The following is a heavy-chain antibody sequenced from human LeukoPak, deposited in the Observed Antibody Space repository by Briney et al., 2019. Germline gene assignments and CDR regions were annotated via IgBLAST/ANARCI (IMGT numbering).Heavy chain of an antibody. J-gene: IGHJ5*02. CDR3: ARSHRDPYNIDI. CDR1: GDSISRSTDF. Sequence: KPSETLPLTCTVSGDSISRSTDFWGWTRQPPGKGLEWIGSIYFIGSTYYNPSLKSRVTISVDTSKNQFSLKLSSVTAADTAVYYCARSHRDPYNIDIWGQGTLVTVSS. V-gene: IGHV4-39*01. CDR2: IYFIGST. D-gene: IGHD5-24*01.